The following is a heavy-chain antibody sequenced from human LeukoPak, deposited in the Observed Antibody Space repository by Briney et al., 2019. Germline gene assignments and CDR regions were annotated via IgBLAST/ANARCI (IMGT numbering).Heavy chain of an antibody. CDR2: ISYDGSSK. CDR1: GFSFSNYA. D-gene: IGHD5-18*01. V-gene: IGHV3-30-3*01. Sequence: GRSLRLSCAASGFSFSNYAIHWVRQAPGKGLEWVALISYDGSSKYYADSVKGRFTISRGDSKNTLYLQMNSLRAEDTAVYYCARGDLIQLWSPSFDPWGQGTPVTVSS. J-gene: IGHJ5*02. CDR3: ARGDLIQLWSPSFDP.